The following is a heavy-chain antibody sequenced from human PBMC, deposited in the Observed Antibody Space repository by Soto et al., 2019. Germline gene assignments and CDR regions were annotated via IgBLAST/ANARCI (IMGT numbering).Heavy chain of an antibody. CDR2: IIPIFGTA. CDR3: ARSYYYGSGSYEYYYYGMDV. V-gene: IGHV1-69*13. CDR1: GGTFSSYA. J-gene: IGHJ6*02. D-gene: IGHD3-10*01. Sequence: SVKVSCKASGGTFSSYAISWVRQAPGQGLEWMGGIIPIFGTANYAQKFQGRVTITADESTSTAYMELSSLRSEDTAVYYCARSYYYGSGSYEYYYYGMDVWGQGTTVTVSS.